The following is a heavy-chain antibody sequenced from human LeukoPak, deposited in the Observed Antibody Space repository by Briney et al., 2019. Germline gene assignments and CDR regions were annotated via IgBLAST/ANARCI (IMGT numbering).Heavy chain of an antibody. CDR2: ISGSGGST. CDR3: ASPYYYGSGSYFYY. V-gene: IGHV3-23*01. CDR1: GFNFSSYA. D-gene: IGHD3-10*01. Sequence: GGSLRLSCAASGFNFSSYAMSWVRQAPGKGLEWVSAISGSGGSTYYADSVKGRFTISRDNSKNTLYLQMNSLRAEDTAVYYCASPYYYGSGSYFYYWGQGTLVTVSS. J-gene: IGHJ4*02.